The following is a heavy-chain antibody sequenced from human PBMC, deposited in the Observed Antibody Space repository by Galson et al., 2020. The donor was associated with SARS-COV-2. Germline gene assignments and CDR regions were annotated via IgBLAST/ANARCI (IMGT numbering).Heavy chain of an antibody. CDR3: ARAVSSSWYHYDAFDI. J-gene: IGHJ3*02. Sequence: ASVKVSCKASGYTFTSYYMHWVRQAPGQGLEWMGIINPSGGSTSYAQKFQGRVTMTRDTSTSTVYMELSSLRSEDTAVYYCARAVSSSWYHYDAFDIWGQGTMVTVSS. V-gene: IGHV1-46*01. CDR1: GYTFTSYY. D-gene: IGHD6-13*01. CDR2: INPSGGST.